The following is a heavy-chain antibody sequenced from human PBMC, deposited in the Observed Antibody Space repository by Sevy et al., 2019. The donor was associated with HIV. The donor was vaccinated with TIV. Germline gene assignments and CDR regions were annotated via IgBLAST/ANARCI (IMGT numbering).Heavy chain of an antibody. CDR3: ALERLSSDVAEYFQN. D-gene: IGHD1-1*01. V-gene: IGHV3-30-3*01. Sequence: GGSLRLSCATSGFTFSSYSMHWVRQAPGKGLEWVATISYDGSNKHYADSVKGRFTISRDNFKNSLSLQMNSRRAEDTAMYYCALERLSSDVAEYFQNWGQGTLVTVSS. CDR2: ISYDGSNK. CDR1: GFTFSSYS. J-gene: IGHJ1*01.